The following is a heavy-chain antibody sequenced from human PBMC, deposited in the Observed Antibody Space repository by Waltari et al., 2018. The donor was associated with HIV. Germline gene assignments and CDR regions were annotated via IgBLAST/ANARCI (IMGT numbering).Heavy chain of an antibody. CDR3: ARGWLRDYFDY. CDR2: TYYTSKWFY. V-gene: IGHV6-1*01. D-gene: IGHD5-12*01. CDR1: GDSVSRNGGA. J-gene: IGHJ4*02. Sequence: VQLQQSGPGLVKASQTLSLTCAISGDSVSRNGGAWNWIRQSPSRGLEWLGRTYYTSKWFYDYAVSVKSRITINPDTSKNHFSLQLNSVTLKDTAVYFCARGWLRDYFDYWGQGTLVTVSS.